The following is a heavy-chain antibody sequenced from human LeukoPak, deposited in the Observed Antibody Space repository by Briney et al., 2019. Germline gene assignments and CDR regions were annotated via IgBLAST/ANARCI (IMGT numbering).Heavy chain of an antibody. CDR2: ISYDGSNK. J-gene: IGHJ3*02. CDR3: AKDDSSSWYSAFDI. CDR1: GFTFSRYG. Sequence: GGSLRLSCAASGFTFSRYGMHWVRQAPGKGLEWVAVISYDGSNKYYADSVKGRFTISRDNSKNTLYLQMNSLRAEDTAVYYCAKDDSSSWYSAFDIWGQGTMVTVSS. V-gene: IGHV3-30*18. D-gene: IGHD6-13*01.